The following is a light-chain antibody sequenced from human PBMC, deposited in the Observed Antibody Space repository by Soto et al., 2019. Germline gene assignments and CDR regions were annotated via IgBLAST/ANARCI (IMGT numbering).Light chain of an antibody. CDR1: HSIATY. Sequence: DIHMTHSPSSLSSSLVDRVTSTCRASHSIATYLNCYQQKPGKAPNLLIYASSTLQTGVPSRFSGSASGTRSTTTIRSLQTEDSGNYYCQQTNSIPLTFGGGTKVDI. V-gene: IGKV1-39*01. CDR3: QQTNSIPLT. CDR2: ASS. J-gene: IGKJ4*01.